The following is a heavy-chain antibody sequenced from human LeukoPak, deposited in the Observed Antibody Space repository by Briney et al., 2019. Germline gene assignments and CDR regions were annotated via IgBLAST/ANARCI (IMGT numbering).Heavy chain of an antibody. CDR2: IYYSGST. D-gene: IGHD4-17*01. CDR3: ATYGDYGVLAFDI. J-gene: IGHJ3*02. CDR1: GGSISSGGYY. V-gene: IGHV4-31*01. Sequence: PSETLSLTCTVSGGSISSGGYYWSWIRQHPGKGLEWIGYIYYSGSTYYNPSLKSQVTISVDTSKNQFSLKLSSVTAADTAVYYCATYGDYGVLAFDIWGQGTMVTVSS.